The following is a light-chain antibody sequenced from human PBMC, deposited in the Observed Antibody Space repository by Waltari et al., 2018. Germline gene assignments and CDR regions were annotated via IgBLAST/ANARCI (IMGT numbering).Light chain of an antibody. Sequence: SYELTQPPSVSVSPGQAATITCPGDKLGGRHVGWYQQRPGKSAVLVMYEDDVRPSGIPERFAGCNSGNTATLTISRAQAMDEADYYCQAWDTNTVFFGGGTRLTVL. CDR1: KLGGRH. CDR3: QAWDTNTVF. J-gene: IGLJ2*01. V-gene: IGLV3-1*01. CDR2: EDD.